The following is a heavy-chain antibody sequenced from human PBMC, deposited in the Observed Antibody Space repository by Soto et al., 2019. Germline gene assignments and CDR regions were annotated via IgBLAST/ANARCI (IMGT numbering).Heavy chain of an antibody. J-gene: IGHJ6*02. CDR1: GASISSYF. CDR2: MHYSGTT. CDR3: ARHVPYCSDTSHCAYGMDV. D-gene: IGHD2-2*01. Sequence: SETLSLTCTVSGASISSYFWNWIRQPPGKGLEWIGNMHYSGTTNYNPSLKSRVTISVDTSKNQFSLKLSSVTAADTAVYYCARHVPYCSDTSHCAYGMDVWGQGTTVTVSS. V-gene: IGHV4-59*08.